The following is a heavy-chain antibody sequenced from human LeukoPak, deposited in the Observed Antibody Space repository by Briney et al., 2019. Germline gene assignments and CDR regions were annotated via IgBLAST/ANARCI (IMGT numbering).Heavy chain of an antibody. J-gene: IGHJ4*02. CDR3: AKSPDKWELPLYYFDY. D-gene: IGHD1-26*01. V-gene: IGHV3-21*04. CDR2: ISSSSSYI. CDR1: GFTFSSYS. Sequence: GGSLRLSCAASGFTFSSYSMHWVRQAPGKGLEWVSSISSSSSYIYYADSVKGRFTISRDNAKNSLYLQMNSLRAEDTAVYYCAKSPDKWELPLYYFDYWGQGTLVTVSS.